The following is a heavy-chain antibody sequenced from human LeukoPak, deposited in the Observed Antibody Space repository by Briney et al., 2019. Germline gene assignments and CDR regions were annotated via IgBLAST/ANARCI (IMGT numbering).Heavy chain of an antibody. V-gene: IGHV4-59*12. J-gene: IGHJ3*02. CDR1: GDSISSYY. CDR2: IHYSGST. CDR3: ARDPHGGGLGDGFDI. Sequence: SETLSLTCTVSGDSISSYYWTWIRQPPGKGLEWIGYIHYSGSTHYNPSLKSRVTISVDTSKNRFSLKLSSVTAADTAVYYCARDPHGGGLGDGFDIWGQGTMVTVSS. D-gene: IGHD3-16*01.